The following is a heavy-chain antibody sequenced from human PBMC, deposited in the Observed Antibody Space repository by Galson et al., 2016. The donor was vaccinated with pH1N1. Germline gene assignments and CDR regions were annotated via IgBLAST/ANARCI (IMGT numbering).Heavy chain of an antibody. J-gene: IGHJ4*02. CDR3: ARETTISGVVRDFDS. Sequence: SLRLSCAASGFTFSSHWMHWVRQAPGKGLVWVSRINGDGSSTSYADSVKGRFTISRDNARNTLYLQMDSLRAEDTAVYYCARETTISGVVRDFDSWGQGTQVTVSS. V-gene: IGHV3-74*01. CDR2: INGDGSST. CDR1: GFTFSSHW. D-gene: IGHD3-3*01.